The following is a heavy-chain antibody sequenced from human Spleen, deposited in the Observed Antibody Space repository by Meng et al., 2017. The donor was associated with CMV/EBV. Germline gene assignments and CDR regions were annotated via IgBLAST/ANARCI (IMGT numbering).Heavy chain of an antibody. J-gene: IGHJ4*02. Sequence: SVKVSCKASGGTFSSYGVSWVRQAPGQGLEWMGGIIPTLGIANYAQKFQDRVTMTADKSTGTAYMELRSLRSEDTAVYYCARKGEDRGGYYMAFDSWGQGTLVTVSS. D-gene: IGHD3-22*01. CDR2: IIPTLGIA. CDR1: GGTFSSYG. V-gene: IGHV1-69*10. CDR3: ARKGEDRGGYYMAFDS.